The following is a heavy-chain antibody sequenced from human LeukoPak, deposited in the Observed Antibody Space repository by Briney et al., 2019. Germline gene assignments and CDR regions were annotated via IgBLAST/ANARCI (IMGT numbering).Heavy chain of an antibody. D-gene: IGHD5-12*01. CDR1: GGSISSGGYY. CDR2: IYHSGST. Sequence: TPSQTLSLTCTVSGGSISSGGYYWSWIRQPPGKGLEWIGYIYHSGSTYYNPSLKSRVTISVDRSKNQFSLKLSSVTAADTAVYYCARYVDIVDNFDYWGQGTLVTVSS. CDR3: ARYVDIVDNFDY. J-gene: IGHJ4*02. V-gene: IGHV4-30-2*01.